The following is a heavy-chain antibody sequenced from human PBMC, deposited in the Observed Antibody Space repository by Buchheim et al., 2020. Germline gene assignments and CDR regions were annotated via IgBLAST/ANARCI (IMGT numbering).Heavy chain of an antibody. Sequence: QVQLQESGPGLVKPSQTLSLTCTVSGGSISSGGYYWSWIRQHSGKGLEWIGYIYYSGSTYYTPSLMGRITMSVDTSKNQFTLKLSSVTAADTAVYYCARWDYSNRGAYDYWGQGTL. J-gene: IGHJ4*02. CDR2: IYYSGST. D-gene: IGHD4-11*01. CDR3: ARWDYSNRGAYDY. CDR1: GGSISSGGYY. V-gene: IGHV4-31*03.